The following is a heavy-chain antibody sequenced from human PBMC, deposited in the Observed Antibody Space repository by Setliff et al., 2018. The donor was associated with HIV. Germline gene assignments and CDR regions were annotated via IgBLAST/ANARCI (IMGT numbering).Heavy chain of an antibody. Sequence: SSETLSLTCSVSGGSSIANTFASTWIRQSPGKGLEYIGDVSYSGATMYTNYNPSLESRVTVSEDTSRHQFSLKLTSVTADDTGIYYCARGPPFAYWGQGLLVTVS. CDR3: ARGPPFAY. V-gene: IGHV4-39*07. CDR1: GGSSIANTFA. J-gene: IGHJ4*02. CDR2: VSYSGAT.